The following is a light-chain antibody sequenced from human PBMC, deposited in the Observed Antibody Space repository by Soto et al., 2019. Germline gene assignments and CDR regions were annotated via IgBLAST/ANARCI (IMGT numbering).Light chain of an antibody. CDR1: QTILYSSKDKNP. J-gene: IGKJ4*01. CDR3: QQYYTSAQIT. V-gene: IGKV4-1*01. CDR2: WAS. Sequence: DIVMTQSPDSLAVSLGERATINCKSSQTILYSSKDKNPLAWYQQKPGQPPKLLIYWASTRESGVPERFSGSGSGTDFTLTISSLQAEDVAVYYCQQYYTSAQITFGGGTKVEIK.